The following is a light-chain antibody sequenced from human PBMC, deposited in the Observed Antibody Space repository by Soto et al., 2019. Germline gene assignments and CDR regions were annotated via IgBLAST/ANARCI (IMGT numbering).Light chain of an antibody. J-gene: IGKJ1*01. CDR3: QQHSHWPPWT. Sequence: EVVLTQSPATLSLSPGERATLSCRASENVRTFVDWYQQKPDQAPRLLIYGASNRATGIPARFSGSGSGTDFTLTISNLEPEDFAVYYCQQHSHWPPWTFGQGTKVDIK. CDR1: ENVRTF. V-gene: IGKV3-11*01. CDR2: GAS.